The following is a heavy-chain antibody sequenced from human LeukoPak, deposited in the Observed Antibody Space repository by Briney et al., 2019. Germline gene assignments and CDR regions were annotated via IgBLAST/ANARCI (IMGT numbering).Heavy chain of an antibody. CDR3: ARGVVVVSGDAFDI. V-gene: IGHV1-2*02. Sequence: ASVKVSCKASGYTFTGYYMHWVRQAPGQGLEWMGWINPNSGGTNYAQKFQGRVTMTRDTSISTAYMKLSRLRSDDTAVYYCARGVVVVSGDAFDIWGQGTMVTVSS. D-gene: IGHD3-22*01. CDR2: INPNSGGT. CDR1: GYTFTGYY. J-gene: IGHJ3*02.